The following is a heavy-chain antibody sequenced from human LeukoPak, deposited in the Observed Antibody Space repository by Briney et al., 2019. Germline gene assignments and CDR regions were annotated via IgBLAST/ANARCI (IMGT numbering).Heavy chain of an antibody. J-gene: IGHJ4*02. V-gene: IGHV4-31*03. CDR1: GGSISSGGYY. D-gene: IGHD2-2*01. Sequence: PSETLSLTCTVSGGSISSGGYYWSWIRQHPGKGLEWIGYIYYGGSTYYNRSLKSRVTISVDTSKNQFSLKLSSVTAADTAVYYCARDWGYSSSTSCWYYFDYWGQGTLVTVSS. CDR2: IYYGGST. CDR3: ARDWGYSSSTSCWYYFDY.